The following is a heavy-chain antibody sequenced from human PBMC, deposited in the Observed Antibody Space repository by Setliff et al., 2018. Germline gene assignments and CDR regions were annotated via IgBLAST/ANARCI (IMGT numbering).Heavy chain of an antibody. Sequence: GGSLRLSCAASGFTFSSYAMHWVRQAPGKGLEWVAVISYDGINNYYADSVKGRFTISRDNSKNTLFLQMNSLRHEDTAVYYCARDKGTSSNFWSSLFDNWGQGTLVTVSS. CDR2: ISYDGINN. CDR3: ARDKGTSSNFWSSLFDN. CDR1: GFTFSSYA. D-gene: IGHD3-3*01. V-gene: IGHV3-30*01. J-gene: IGHJ4*02.